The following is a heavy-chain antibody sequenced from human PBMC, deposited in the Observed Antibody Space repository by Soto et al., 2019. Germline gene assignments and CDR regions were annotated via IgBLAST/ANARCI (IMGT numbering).Heavy chain of an antibody. V-gene: IGHV4-30-4*03. Sequence: SETLSLTCTVSGGSISSGDYYWSWIRQPPGKGLEWIGYIYYSGSTYYNPSLKSRVTISVDTSKNQFSLKLSSVTAADTAVYYFSCYVYRGYSYGSVYWGQGSLVTVSS. CDR3: SCYVYRGYSYGSVY. J-gene: IGHJ4*02. CDR2: IYYSGST. D-gene: IGHD5-18*01. CDR1: GGSISSGDYY.